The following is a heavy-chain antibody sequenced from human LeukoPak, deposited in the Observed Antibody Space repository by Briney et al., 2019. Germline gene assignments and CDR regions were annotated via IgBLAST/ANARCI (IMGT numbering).Heavy chain of an antibody. CDR1: GYTFTSYG. J-gene: IGHJ3*02. Sequence: ASVKVSCKASGYTFTSYGISWVRQAPGQGLEWLGWISAYNGNTNYAQKLQGRVTMTTDTSTSTAYMELRSLRSDDTAVYYCARLGRYSGSRGAFDIWGQGTMVTVSS. D-gene: IGHD1-26*01. CDR2: ISAYNGNT. V-gene: IGHV1-18*01. CDR3: ARLGRYSGSRGAFDI.